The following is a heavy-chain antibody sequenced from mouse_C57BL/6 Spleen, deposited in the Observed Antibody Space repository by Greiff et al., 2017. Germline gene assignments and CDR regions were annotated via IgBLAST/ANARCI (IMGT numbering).Heavy chain of an antibody. Sequence: EVQVVESGEGLVKPGGSLKLSCAASGFTFSSYAMSWVRQTPEKRLEWVAYICSGGDYIYYADTVKGRFTISRDNARNTLYLQMSSLKSEDTALYYCTRDTDGYVFAYWGPGALVTVSA. CDR3: TRDTDGYVFAY. D-gene: IGHD2-2*01. CDR1: GFTFSSYA. V-gene: IGHV5-9-1*02. CDR2: ICSGGDYI. J-gene: IGHJ3*01.